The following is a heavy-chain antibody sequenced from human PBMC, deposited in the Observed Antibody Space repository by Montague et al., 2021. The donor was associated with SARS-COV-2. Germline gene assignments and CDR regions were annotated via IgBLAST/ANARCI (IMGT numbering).Heavy chain of an antibody. Sequence: SETLSLTCTVSGASITTYYWSWIRQSAGKGLEWIGRIHTSGNTNYNPTLRSRVTMSVDTSKNQFSLKLNSVTAADTAVYYCAREARSWFGELMGVGFDLWGQGTLVTVSS. J-gene: IGHJ5*02. V-gene: IGHV4-4*07. D-gene: IGHD3-10*01. CDR1: GASITTYY. CDR3: AREARSWFGELMGVGFDL. CDR2: IHTSGNT.